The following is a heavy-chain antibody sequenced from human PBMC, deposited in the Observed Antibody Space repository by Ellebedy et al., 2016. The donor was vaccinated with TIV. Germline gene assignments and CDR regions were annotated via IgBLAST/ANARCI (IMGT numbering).Heavy chain of an antibody. J-gene: IGHJ5*01. CDR2: IYTSGST. D-gene: IGHD1-1*01. Sequence: SETLSLXXNFSGGSISSSCWAWIRQPAGKGLEWIGRIYTSGSTIYNPSLKSRVTMSIDTSKNQFSLNLNSVTAADTAVYYCARRTTTGAYNWFDSWGQGTLVTVSS. CDR3: ARRTTTGAYNWFDS. CDR1: GGSISSSC. V-gene: IGHV4-4*07.